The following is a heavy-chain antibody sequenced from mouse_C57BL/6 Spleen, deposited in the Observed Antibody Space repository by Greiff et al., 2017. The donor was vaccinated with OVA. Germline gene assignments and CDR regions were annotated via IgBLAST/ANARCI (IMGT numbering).Heavy chain of an antibody. CDR2: ISDGGSYT. CDR1: GFTFSSYA. J-gene: IGHJ2*01. CDR3: ARDNDYLYYFDY. D-gene: IGHD2-4*01. V-gene: IGHV5-4*01. Sequence: DVMLVESGGGLVKPGGSLKLSCAASGFTFSSYAMSWVRQTPEKRLEWVATISDGGSYTYYPDNVKGRFTISRDNAKNNLYLQMSHLKSEDTAMYYCARDNDYLYYFDYWGQGTTLTVSS.